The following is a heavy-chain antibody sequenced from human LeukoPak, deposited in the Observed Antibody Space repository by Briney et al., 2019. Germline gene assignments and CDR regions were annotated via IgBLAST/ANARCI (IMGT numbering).Heavy chain of an antibody. CDR3: ARGDCSSTSCSFDP. D-gene: IGHD2-2*01. Sequence: SETLSLTCTVSGGSISSYCWSWIRQPPGKGLEWTGYIYYSGSTNYNPSLKSRVTISVDTSKNQFSLKLSSVTAADTAVYYCARGDCSSTSCSFDPWGQGTLVTVSS. V-gene: IGHV4-59*01. CDR1: GGSISSYC. J-gene: IGHJ5*02. CDR2: IYYSGST.